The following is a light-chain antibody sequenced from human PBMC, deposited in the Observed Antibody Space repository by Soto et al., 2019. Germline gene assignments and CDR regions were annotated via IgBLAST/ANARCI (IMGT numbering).Light chain of an antibody. CDR2: RVS. CDR1: KSLVYSDGNTH. Sequence: DVVLTQSPLSLPVNFGQPASISCRSSKSLVYSDGNTHLSWFHQRPGQSPRRLIYRVSSRDSGVPDRFSGSGSGTDFTLDISRVEAEDVGIYFCTQGTHWPRTFGQGTKVEVK. V-gene: IGKV2-30*01. CDR3: TQGTHWPRT. J-gene: IGKJ1*01.